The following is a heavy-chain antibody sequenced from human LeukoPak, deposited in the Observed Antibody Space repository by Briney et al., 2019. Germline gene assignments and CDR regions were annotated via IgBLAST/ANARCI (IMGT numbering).Heavy chain of an antibody. CDR1: GGSISSHY. Sequence: SETLSLXCTVSGGSISSHYWSWIRQPPGKGLEWIGYIYYSGSTNYNPSLKSRVTISVDTSKNQFSLKLSSVTAADTAVYYSAREDSSGYWYFDLWGRGTLVTVSS. CDR2: IYYSGST. CDR3: AREDSSGYWYFDL. J-gene: IGHJ2*01. D-gene: IGHD3-22*01. V-gene: IGHV4-59*11.